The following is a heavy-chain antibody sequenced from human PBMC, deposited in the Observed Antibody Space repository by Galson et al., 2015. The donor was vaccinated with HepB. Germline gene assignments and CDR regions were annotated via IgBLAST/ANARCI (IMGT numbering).Heavy chain of an antibody. J-gene: IGHJ6*03. CDR2: INPNSGGT. Sequence: SVKVSCKASGYTFTGYYMHWVRQAPGQGLEWMGWINPNSGGTNYAQKFQGRVTMTRDTSISTAYMELSRLRSDDTAVYYCARLLVVVPAAIGEDYYYYMDVWGKGTTVTVSS. CDR3: ARLLVVVPAAIGEDYYYYMDV. D-gene: IGHD2-2*02. V-gene: IGHV1-2*02. CDR1: GYTFTGYY.